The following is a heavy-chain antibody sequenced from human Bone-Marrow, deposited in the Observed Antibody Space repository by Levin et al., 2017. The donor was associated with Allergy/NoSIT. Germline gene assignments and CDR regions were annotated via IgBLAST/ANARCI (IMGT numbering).Heavy chain of an antibody. CDR1: GFTFDTYA. V-gene: IGHV3-23*01. J-gene: IGHJ4*02. CDR3: AKSGARVAVAGRYYFDS. D-gene: IGHD6-19*01. Sequence: LSLTCAASGFTFDTYAMNWVRQPPGKGLEWVAGIGNSGGNIYYADSVTGRFTISRDNSRDTVFLQMNNLRVDDTAIYYCAKSGARVAVAGRYYFDSWGRGALVTVAA. CDR2: IGNSGGNI.